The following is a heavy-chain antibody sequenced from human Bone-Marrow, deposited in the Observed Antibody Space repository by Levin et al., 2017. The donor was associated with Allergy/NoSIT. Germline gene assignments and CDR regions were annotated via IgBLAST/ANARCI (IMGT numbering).Heavy chain of an antibody. CDR1: GFTSTSYE. J-gene: IGHJ4*02. V-gene: IGHV3-48*03. CDR3: ARGGDSGGFDS. Sequence: GESLKISCEVSGFTSTSYEMNWVHQAPGKGLQWVSYISLGGNTIFYADSVKGRFTFSRDNAKNSLYLQMNSLRAEDTAVYFCARGGDSGGFDSWGQGTLVTVSS. CDR2: ISLGGNTI. D-gene: IGHD1-26*01.